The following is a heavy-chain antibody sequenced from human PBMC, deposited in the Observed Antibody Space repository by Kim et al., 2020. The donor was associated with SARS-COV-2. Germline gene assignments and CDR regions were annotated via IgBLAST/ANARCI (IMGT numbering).Heavy chain of an antibody. CDR2: INHSGST. CDR3: ARGSPLLLWFGDSSNWFDP. D-gene: IGHD3-10*01. J-gene: IGHJ5*02. V-gene: IGHV4-34*01. Sequence: SETLSLTCAVYGGSFSGYYWSWIRQPPGKGLEWIGEINHSGSTNYNPSLKSRVTISVDTSKNQFSLKLSSVTAADTAVYYCARGSPLLLWFGDSSNWFDPWGQGTLVTVSS. CDR1: GGSFSGYY.